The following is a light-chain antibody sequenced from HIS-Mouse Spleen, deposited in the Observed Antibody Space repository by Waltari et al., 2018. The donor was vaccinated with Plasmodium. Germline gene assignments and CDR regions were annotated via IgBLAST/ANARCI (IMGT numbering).Light chain of an antibody. CDR1: QSVSSN. CDR3: QQYNNWPFT. CDR2: GAS. V-gene: IGKV3-15*01. Sequence: EIVMTQSPATLSVSPGERATLSCRASQSVSSNLAWYQQKTSQAPRPVIYGASPRSPGIPARFSGSGSGTEFTLTISSLQSEDFAVYYCQQYNNWPFTFGPGTKVDIK. J-gene: IGKJ3*01.